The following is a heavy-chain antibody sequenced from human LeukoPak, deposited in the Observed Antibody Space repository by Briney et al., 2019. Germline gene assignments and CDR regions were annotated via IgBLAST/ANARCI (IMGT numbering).Heavy chain of an antibody. CDR1: GGSISSGGYS. Sequence: TLSLTCAVSGGSISSGGYSWSWIRQPPGKGLEWIGYIYHSGSTNYNPSLKSRVTISVDTSKNQFSLKLSSVTAADTAVYYCAREQSPSDAFDIWGQGTMVTVSS. V-gene: IGHV4-30-2*01. J-gene: IGHJ3*02. CDR2: IYHSGST. CDR3: AREQSPSDAFDI.